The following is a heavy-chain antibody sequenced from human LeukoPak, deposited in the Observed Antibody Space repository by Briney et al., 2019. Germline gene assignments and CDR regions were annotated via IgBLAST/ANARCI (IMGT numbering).Heavy chain of an antibody. CDR1: GYTLTELS. J-gene: IGHJ4*02. V-gene: IGHV1-24*01. CDR3: ATRTDFWSGYGY. CDR2: FDPEDGET. Sequence: ASVKVSCKVSGYTLTELSMHWVRQAPGKGLEWMRGFDPEDGETIYAQKFQGRVTMTEDTSTDTAYMELSSLRSEDTAVYYCATRTDFWSGYGYWGQGTLVTVSS. D-gene: IGHD3-3*01.